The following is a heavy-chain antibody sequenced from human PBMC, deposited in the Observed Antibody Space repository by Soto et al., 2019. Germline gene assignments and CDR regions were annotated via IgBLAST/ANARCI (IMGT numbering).Heavy chain of an antibody. CDR3: ARVPLNRSWDSSGYYYFDY. J-gene: IGHJ4*02. CDR2: IIPIFGTA. V-gene: IGHV1-69*01. CDR1: GGTFSSYA. D-gene: IGHD3-22*01. Sequence: QVQLVQSGAEVKQPGSSVKVSCKASGGTFSSYAISWVRQAPGQGLEWMGGIIPIFGTANYAQKFQGRVTITADESTSTAYMELSSLRSEDTAVYYCARVPLNRSWDSSGYYYFDYWGQGTLVTVSS.